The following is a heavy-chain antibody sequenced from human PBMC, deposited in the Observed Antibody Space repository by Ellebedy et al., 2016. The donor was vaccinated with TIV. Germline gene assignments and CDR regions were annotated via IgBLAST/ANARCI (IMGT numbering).Heavy chain of an antibody. D-gene: IGHD3-16*02. Sequence: AASVKVSCKASGYTFTSYGISWARQAPGQGLEWMGWISAYNGNTNYAQKLQGRVTMTTDTSTSTAYMELRSLRSDDTAVYYCARDHTSPDVWGSYRSDYWGQGTLVTVSS. J-gene: IGHJ4*02. CDR3: ARDHTSPDVWGSYRSDY. CDR1: GYTFTSYG. V-gene: IGHV1-18*01. CDR2: ISAYNGNT.